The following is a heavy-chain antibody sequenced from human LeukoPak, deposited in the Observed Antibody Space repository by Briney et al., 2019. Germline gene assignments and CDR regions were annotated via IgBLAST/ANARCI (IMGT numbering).Heavy chain of an antibody. CDR1: GFTFSSYA. D-gene: IGHD1-26*01. V-gene: IGHV3-30-3*01. J-gene: IGHJ3*02. CDR2: IQYDGSNK. CDR3: AREGYSGSYHDAFDI. Sequence: GGSLRLSCAASGFTFSSYAMHWVRQAPGKGLEWVAVIQYDGSNKYYADSVKGRFTISRDNSKNTLYLQMNSLRAEDTAVYYCAREGYSGSYHDAFDIWGQGTMVTVSS.